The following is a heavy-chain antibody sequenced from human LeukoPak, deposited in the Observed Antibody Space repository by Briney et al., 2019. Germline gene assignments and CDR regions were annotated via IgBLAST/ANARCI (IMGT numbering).Heavy chain of an antibody. D-gene: IGHD3-10*01. Sequence: GGSLRLSCAGSTFAFVGYWIHWVRQLPGKGLAWVSRIDSAGGRIQWADSVKGRFTISRDNAKNTVYLQMNSLRPEDSAVYYCVADRGNWSGGDFWGRGTLVIVSS. CDR2: IDSAGGRI. J-gene: IGHJ4*02. CDR3: VADRGNWSGGDF. V-gene: IGHV3-74*01. CDR1: TFAFVGYW.